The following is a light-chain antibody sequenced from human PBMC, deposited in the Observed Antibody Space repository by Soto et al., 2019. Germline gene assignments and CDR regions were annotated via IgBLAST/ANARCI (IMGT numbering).Light chain of an antibody. CDR1: SSDIASYKF. J-gene: IGLJ2*01. V-gene: IGLV2-14*01. Sequence: QSALTQPASVSGSPGQSITISCTGTSSDIASYKFVSWFQHHPGKAPKLLIYEVNNRPSGISNRFSGSKSGNTASLTISGLQPWDEANYFCSSATNTDTLVVFGGGTKLTVL. CDR2: EVN. CDR3: SSATNTDTLVV.